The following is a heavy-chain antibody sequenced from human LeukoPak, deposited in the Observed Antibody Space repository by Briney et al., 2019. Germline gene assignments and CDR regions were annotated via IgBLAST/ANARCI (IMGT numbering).Heavy chain of an antibody. D-gene: IGHD4-17*01. CDR1: GASISNYY. CDR3: ARCDYGYVQDAFDI. Sequence: SETLSLTCTVSGASISNYYWSWIRQPAGSGLEWIGRFYTSGNTNYNPSLKSRVTMSVDTSKNQFSLHLSSVTAADTAVYYCARCDYGYVQDAFDIWGQGTMVTVSS. J-gene: IGHJ3*02. CDR2: FYTSGNT. V-gene: IGHV4-4*07.